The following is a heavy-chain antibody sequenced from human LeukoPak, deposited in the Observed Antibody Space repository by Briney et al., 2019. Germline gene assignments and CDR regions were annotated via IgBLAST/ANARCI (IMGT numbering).Heavy chain of an antibody. D-gene: IGHD1-26*01. CDR3: AKTSGSYYMIDY. CDR1: GFTFSSYW. CDR2: IKQDGSEK. V-gene: IGHV3-7*01. J-gene: IGHJ4*02. Sequence: GGSLRLSCAASGFTFSSYWMSWVRQAPGKGLEWVANIKQDGSEKYYVDSVKGRFTISRDNAKNTLYLQMNSLRAEDTAVYYCAKTSGSYYMIDYWGQGTLVTVSS.